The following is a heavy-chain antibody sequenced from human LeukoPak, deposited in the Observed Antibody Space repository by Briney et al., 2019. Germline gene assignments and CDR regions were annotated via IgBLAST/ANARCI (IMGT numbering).Heavy chain of an antibody. CDR3: ASDRIEVDAFDI. CDR1: GGSISSGSYF. V-gene: IGHV4-61*02. CDR2: IYTSGST. J-gene: IGHJ3*02. D-gene: IGHD2-15*01. Sequence: SETLSLTCTVSGGSISSGSYFWSWIRQPAGKGLEWIGRIYTSGSTNYNPSLKRCDSISVDTSTNQFSLKLSSVTAADTAVYYCASDRIEVDAFDIWGQGTMVTVSS.